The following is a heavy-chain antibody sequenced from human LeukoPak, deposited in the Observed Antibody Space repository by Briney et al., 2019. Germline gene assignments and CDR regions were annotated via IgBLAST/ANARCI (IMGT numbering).Heavy chain of an antibody. Sequence: HPGGSLRLSCAASGLTFSSYAMHWVRQAPGKGLEWVAVISYDGSNKYYADSVKGRFTISRDNSKNTLYLQMNSLRAEDTAVYYCARDFSSLLRTFDYWGQGTLVTVSS. CDR2: ISYDGSNK. CDR3: ARDFSSLLRTFDY. V-gene: IGHV3-30-3*01. J-gene: IGHJ4*02. D-gene: IGHD2-15*01. CDR1: GLTFSSYA.